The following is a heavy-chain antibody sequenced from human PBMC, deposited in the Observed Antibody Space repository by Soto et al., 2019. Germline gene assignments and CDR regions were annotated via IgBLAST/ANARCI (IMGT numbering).Heavy chain of an antibody. CDR1: GYTLTELS. CDR2: FDPEDGET. Sequence: SLKASCKISGYTLTELSMHWVRQAPGKGLEWMGGFDPEDGETIYAQKFQGRVTMTEDTSTDTAYMEMSSLRSEDTAVYYCATELSGYEGSYWGQGTLVTVSS. D-gene: IGHD5-12*01. V-gene: IGHV1-24*01. J-gene: IGHJ4*02. CDR3: ATELSGYEGSY.